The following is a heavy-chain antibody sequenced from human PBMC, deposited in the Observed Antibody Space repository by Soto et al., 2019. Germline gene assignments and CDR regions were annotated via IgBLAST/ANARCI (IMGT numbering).Heavy chain of an antibody. V-gene: IGHV1-18*01. Sequence: ASVKVSCKASGYTFTSYGISWVRQAPGQGLEWMGWISAYNGNTNYAQKLQGRVTMTTDTSTSTAYMELRSLRSDDTAVYYCARINWVSSGYHESSGLDYWGQGTLVTSPQ. CDR3: ARINWVSSGYHESSGLDY. CDR1: GYTFTSYG. J-gene: IGHJ4*02. D-gene: IGHD3-22*01. CDR2: ISAYNGNT.